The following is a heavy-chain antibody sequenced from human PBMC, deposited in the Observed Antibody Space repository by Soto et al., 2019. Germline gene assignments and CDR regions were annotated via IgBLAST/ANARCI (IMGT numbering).Heavy chain of an antibody. D-gene: IGHD6-13*01. Sequence: QITLKASGPTLVKPTQTLTLTCTFSVFSLSTSGVGVGWIRQPPGKALEWLALIYWNDDKRYSPSLKSRLTITKDTSQNQVVLTSPNMDPVDTATYFCAHSPRAYSSSCTKLFDIWGQGTLVTVAS. CDR1: VFSLSTSGVG. CDR2: IYWNDDK. CDR3: AHSPRAYSSSCTKLFDI. J-gene: IGHJ5*02. V-gene: IGHV2-5*01.